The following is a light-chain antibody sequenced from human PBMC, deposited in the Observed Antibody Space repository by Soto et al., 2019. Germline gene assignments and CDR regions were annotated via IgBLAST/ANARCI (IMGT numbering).Light chain of an antibody. Sequence: TQSPSSLSASVGDEVTITCRASEAIGYYLAWFQQKPGRAPKALISYASELESGVPAKFSGTGSATDFTLTITNLQPDDSATYYCHQYYNFPHTFGPGTRLEI. V-gene: IGKV1-16*02. CDR2: YAS. J-gene: IGKJ2*01. CDR1: EAIGYY. CDR3: HQYYNFPHT.